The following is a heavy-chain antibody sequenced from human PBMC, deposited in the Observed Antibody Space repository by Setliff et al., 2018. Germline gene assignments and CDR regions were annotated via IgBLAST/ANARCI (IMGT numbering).Heavy chain of an antibody. D-gene: IGHD3-3*01. CDR2: FIPVLGKP. V-gene: IGHV1-69*04. CDR3: ATELRSPFWHFDL. CDR1: GATLSGVV. J-gene: IGHJ4*02. Sequence: SVKVSCKASGATLSGVVFSWVRQAPGHGLEWMGRFIPVLGKPNYAPRFQGRLTITVDTSTGTSYMDLRGLRSDDTAIYYCATELRSPFWHFDLWGQGPLVTVSS.